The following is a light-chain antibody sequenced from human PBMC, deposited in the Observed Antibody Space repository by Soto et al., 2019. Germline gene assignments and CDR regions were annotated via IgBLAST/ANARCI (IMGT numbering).Light chain of an antibody. CDR1: QGLSSW. J-gene: IGKJ3*01. CDR3: QQANSFPFT. Sequence: DIPMTQSPRYVSASVGDRVTITCRASQGLSSWLAWYQQKPGKAPKLLIYAASRLHGGVPSRFSGSGSGTDFTLTIRGLQPEDFATYYCQQANSFPFTFGPGTKVDVK. V-gene: IGKV1D-12*01. CDR2: AAS.